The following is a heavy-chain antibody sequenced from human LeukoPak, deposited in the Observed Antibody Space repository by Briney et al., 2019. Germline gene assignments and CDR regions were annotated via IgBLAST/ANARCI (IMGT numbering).Heavy chain of an antibody. CDR2: FYYRGTS. D-gene: IGHD3-16*01. V-gene: IGHV4-59*08. CDR3: ARRPVTTFGAFDI. J-gene: IGHJ3*02. Sequence: SETLSLTCTVSGGSISSYYWSWIRQPPGKGLEWIGYFYYRGTSNYNPSLKSRVTISADTSKSQFSLKLTSVTAADTAVYYCARRPVTTFGAFDIWGQGTMVTVSS. CDR1: GGSISSYY.